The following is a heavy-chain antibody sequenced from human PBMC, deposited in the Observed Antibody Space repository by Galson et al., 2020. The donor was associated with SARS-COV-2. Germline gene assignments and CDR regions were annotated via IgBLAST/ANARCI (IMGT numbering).Heavy chain of an antibody. J-gene: IGHJ3*01. Sequence: TGGSLRLSCAASGFTFSTYSMNWVRQAPGKGLEWVSFISSSSSYIYYADSVKGRFTISRDNAKNSLYLQMNSLRAEDTAVYYCARAPLRTIFGVVTEALDALDFWGQGTMVTVSS. D-gene: IGHD3-3*01. CDR1: GFTFSTYS. CDR2: ISSSSSYI. CDR3: ARAPLRTIFGVVTEALDALDF. V-gene: IGHV3-21*01.